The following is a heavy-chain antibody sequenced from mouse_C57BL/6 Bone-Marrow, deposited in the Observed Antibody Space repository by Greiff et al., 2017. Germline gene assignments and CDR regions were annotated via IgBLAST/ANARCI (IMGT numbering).Heavy chain of an antibody. J-gene: IGHJ3*01. CDR1: GYTFTSYW. Sequence: VKLQQPGAELVKPGASVKLSCKASGYTFTSYWMQWVKQRPGQGLEWIGEIDPSDSYTNYNQKFKGKATLTVDTSSSTAYMQLSSLTSEDSAVYYCARFDPWFAYWGQGTLVTVSA. CDR3: ARFDPWFAY. V-gene: IGHV1-50*01. CDR2: IDPSDSYT.